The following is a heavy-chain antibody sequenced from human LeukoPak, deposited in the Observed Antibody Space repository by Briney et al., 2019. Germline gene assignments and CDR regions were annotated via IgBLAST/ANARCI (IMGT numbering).Heavy chain of an antibody. CDR3: ARDQSSTSQDNAADMANWFDP. CDR2: IIPIFGTA. Sequence: GASVKVSCKASGGTFSSYAISWVRQAPGQGLEWMGGIIPIFGTANYAQKFQGRVTITTDESASTAYMELSSLRSEDTAVYYCARDQSSTSQDNAADMANWFDPWGQGTLVTVSS. V-gene: IGHV1-69*05. D-gene: IGHD2-2*01. J-gene: IGHJ5*02. CDR1: GGTFSSYA.